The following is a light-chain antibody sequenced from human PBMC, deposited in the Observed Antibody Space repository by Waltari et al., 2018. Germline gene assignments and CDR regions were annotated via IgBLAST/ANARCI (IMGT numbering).Light chain of an antibody. CDR2: KVS. CDR3: MQGTHWPLMYT. V-gene: IGKV2-30*01. J-gene: IGKJ2*01. CDR1: QSLAYRDGNSY. Sequence: DVVMPQSPLSLPVTLGQPASISCRSRQSLAYRDGNSYLTWFQQRPGQSPRRLLYKVSNRNSGVSDRFGGSGSGTDFTLKISRVEAEDVGVYDCMQGTHWPLMYTFGQGTKLEIK.